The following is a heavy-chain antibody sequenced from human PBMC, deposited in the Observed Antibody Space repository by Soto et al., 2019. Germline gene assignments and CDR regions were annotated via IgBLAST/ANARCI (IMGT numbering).Heavy chain of an antibody. CDR3: ALGGLDF. Sequence: QVQLVQSGAEVKKTGASVKVSCKASGYTFTSYYMHWVRQAPGRGLEWMGIINPNGGDTSYVQKVQGRVTVTRDTSTSTVYMELISLRSEETAVYYCALGGLDFWGQGTMVTVSS. J-gene: IGHJ3*01. CDR1: GYTFTSYY. V-gene: IGHV1-46*01. D-gene: IGHD2-15*01. CDR2: INPNGGDT.